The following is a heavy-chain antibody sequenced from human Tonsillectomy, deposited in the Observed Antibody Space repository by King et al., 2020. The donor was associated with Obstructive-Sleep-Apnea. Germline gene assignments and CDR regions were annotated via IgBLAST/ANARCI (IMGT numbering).Heavy chain of an antibody. CDR1: GGSISSNY. V-gene: IGHV4-59*12. J-gene: IGHJ4*02. D-gene: IGHD3-22*01. CDR3: ARDTSGFYQAFDY. Sequence: QLQESGPGLVKPSETLSLTCTVSGGSISSNYWNWIRQPPGKGLEWIANIHYSGSTNYNPSLKSRVTISVDTSKNEFSLKLSSVTAADTAVYYCARDTSGFYQAFDYWGQGTLVTVSS. CDR2: IHYSGST.